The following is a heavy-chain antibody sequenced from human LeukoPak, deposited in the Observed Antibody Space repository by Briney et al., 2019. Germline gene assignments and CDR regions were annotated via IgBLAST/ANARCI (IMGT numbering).Heavy chain of an antibody. CDR2: ISSSGST. V-gene: IGHV4-4*07. D-gene: IGHD3-10*01. Sequence: SETLSLTCTVSGGSISSYYWSWIRQPAGKGLEWIGRISSSGSTNYNPSLKSRVAISVDTFKSRVSLTVTSVTAADTAVYYCVGEKSFFGEAIWSQGTLVTVSS. J-gene: IGHJ3*02. CDR1: GGSISSYY. CDR3: VGEKSFFGEAI.